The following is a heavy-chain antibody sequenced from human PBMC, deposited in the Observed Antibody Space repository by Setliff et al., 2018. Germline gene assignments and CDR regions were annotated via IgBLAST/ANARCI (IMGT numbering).Heavy chain of an antibody. CDR3: ARERTTNWEGYYFDY. Sequence: GASVKVSCKASGGTFSSYAISWVRQAPGQGLEWMGGIIPILGIANYAQKFQGRVTITADESTSTAYMELSSLRSEDTAVYYCARERTTNWEGYYFDYWGQGTLVTV. CDR1: GGTFSSYA. J-gene: IGHJ4*02. V-gene: IGHV1-69*10. D-gene: IGHD7-27*01. CDR2: IIPILGIA.